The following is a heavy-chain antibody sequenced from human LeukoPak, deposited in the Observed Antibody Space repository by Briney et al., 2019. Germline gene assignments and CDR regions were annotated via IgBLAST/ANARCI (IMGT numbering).Heavy chain of an antibody. CDR3: ARYGEMATIGYFDY. CDR1: GDSISSYY. Sequence: SETLSLTCTVSGDSISSYYWSWVRQPAGKGLEWIGRIHPSGSTNYNPSLKSRVTLSVDTSKNQFSLKLSSVTAADTAVYYCARYGEMATIGYFDYWGQGTLVTVSS. D-gene: IGHD5-24*01. CDR2: IHPSGST. V-gene: IGHV4-4*07. J-gene: IGHJ4*02.